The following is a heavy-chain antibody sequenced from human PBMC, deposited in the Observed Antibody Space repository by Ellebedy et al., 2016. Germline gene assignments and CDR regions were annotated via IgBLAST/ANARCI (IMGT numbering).Heavy chain of an antibody. CDR3: ARVLDSAGYFFDS. D-gene: IGHD3-9*01. CDR2: IYSGGTT. V-gene: IGHV3-66*01. Sequence: ETLSLTCTVSGGSISSSSYYWGWIRQPPGKGLEWVSIIYSGGTTHYADSVKGTFVISRDISKNTLYLEMNSLRAEDTAVYYCARVLDSAGYFFDSWGQGALVTVSS. J-gene: IGHJ4*02. CDR1: GGSISSSSYY.